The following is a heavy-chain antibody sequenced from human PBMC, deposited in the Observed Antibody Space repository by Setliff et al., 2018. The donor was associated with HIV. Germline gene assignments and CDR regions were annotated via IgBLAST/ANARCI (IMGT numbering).Heavy chain of an antibody. Sequence: PSETLSLTCTVSGYSITSGYYWGWIRQPPGKGLEWIGSIYYSGSTYYNPSLESRLTISVDTSKNQFSLKLSSVTAADTAVYYCAREATYYYDGSGYYYFDYWGRGTLVTVSS. J-gene: IGHJ4*02. V-gene: IGHV4-38-2*02. CDR2: IYYSGST. CDR3: AREATYYYDGSGYYYFDY. D-gene: IGHD3-22*01. CDR1: GYSITSGYY.